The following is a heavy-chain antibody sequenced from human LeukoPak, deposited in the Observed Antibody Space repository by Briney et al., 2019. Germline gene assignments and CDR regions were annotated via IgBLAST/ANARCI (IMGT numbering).Heavy chain of an antibody. D-gene: IGHD3-22*01. V-gene: IGHV4-39*02. J-gene: IGHJ4*02. CDR1: GGSIRSGSHY. CDR2: IYYSGST. CDR3: AKRDDSGGNLVDL. Sequence: SETLSLTRTVSGGSIRSGSHYWAWIRQPPGKGLEWIGSIYYSGSTYYNPSLENRVTISIDTSMNHFSLKLSSLSAADTSVYYCAKRDDSGGNLVDLWGQGTLVTVS.